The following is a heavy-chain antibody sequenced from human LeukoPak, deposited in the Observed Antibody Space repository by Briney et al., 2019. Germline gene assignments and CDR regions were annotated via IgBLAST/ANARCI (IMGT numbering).Heavy chain of an antibody. CDR1: GFTFSSYS. Sequence: PGGSLRLSCAASGFTFSSYSMNWVRQAPGKGLEWVSYISSGSSTIHYADSVKGRFTISRDNAKNSLYLQMNSLRAEDTAVYYCAREIRGYSYFDYWGQGTLVTVSS. D-gene: IGHD1-26*01. V-gene: IGHV3-48*04. CDR3: AREIRGYSYFDY. J-gene: IGHJ4*02. CDR2: ISSGSSTI.